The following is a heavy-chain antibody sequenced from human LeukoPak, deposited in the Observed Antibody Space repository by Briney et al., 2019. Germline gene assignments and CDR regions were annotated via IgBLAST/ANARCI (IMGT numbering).Heavy chain of an antibody. Sequence: GGSLRLSCAASGFTFSSYEMNWVRQAPGKGLEWVSYISSSGSTIYYAESVKGRFTISRDNAKNSLYLQMNSLRAEDTAVYYCARMSGYDFGYWGQGTLVTVSS. V-gene: IGHV3-48*03. CDR1: GFTFSSYE. CDR2: ISSSGSTI. CDR3: ARMSGYDFGY. J-gene: IGHJ4*02. D-gene: IGHD5-12*01.